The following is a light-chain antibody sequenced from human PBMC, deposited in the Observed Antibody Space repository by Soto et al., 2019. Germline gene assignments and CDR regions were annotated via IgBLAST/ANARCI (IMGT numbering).Light chain of an antibody. CDR3: AAWDGSVYV. J-gene: IGLJ1*01. V-gene: IGLV1-44*01. CDR1: GSNIAFDT. Sequence: QSLLTQPTSASGTPGQRVTISCCGSGSNIAFDTVDWYQQLPGAAPKLLIYSNSQRPLGVPVRFSGSKSGTSASLAISGLQSEDEADYYCAAWDGSVYVFGIGTKVTVL. CDR2: SNS.